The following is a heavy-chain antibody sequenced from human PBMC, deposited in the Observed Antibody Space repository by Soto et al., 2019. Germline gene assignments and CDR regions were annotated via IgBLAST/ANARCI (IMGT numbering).Heavy chain of an antibody. CDR1: GGSISSYY. J-gene: IGHJ4*02. Sequence: TLSHTCTVSGGSISSYYWSWIRQPPGKGLEWIGYSYYSGSTNYKPSLKSRVTISVDTSKNQFSLKPSSVTAADAAVYYCVRDRPRSNYYDSSGFGYWGQGTLPTVS. CDR3: VRDRPRSNYYDSSGFGY. D-gene: IGHD3-22*01. CDR2: SYYSGST. V-gene: IGHV4-59*01.